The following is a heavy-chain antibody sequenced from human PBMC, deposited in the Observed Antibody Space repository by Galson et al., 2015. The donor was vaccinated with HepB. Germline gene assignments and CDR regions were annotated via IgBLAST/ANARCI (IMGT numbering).Heavy chain of an antibody. Sequence: SVKVSCKASGYTSTRCGISWVRQAPGQGLEWMGWISTYNGNTNYAQKFQGRVTMTTDTSTSTAYMELRSLRSDDTAVYYCARDMLDCSSTDCSQYYYYGMDVWGQGTTLTVSS. V-gene: IGHV1-18*01. CDR1: GYTSTRCG. D-gene: IGHD2-2*01. J-gene: IGHJ6*02. CDR2: ISTYNGNT. CDR3: ARDMLDCSSTDCSQYYYYGMDV.